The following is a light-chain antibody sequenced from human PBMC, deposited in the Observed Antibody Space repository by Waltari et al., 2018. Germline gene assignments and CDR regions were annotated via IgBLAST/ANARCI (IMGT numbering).Light chain of an antibody. J-gene: IGLJ2*01. V-gene: IGLV1-51*01. Sequence: QSVLTQPPSVSAAPGQKVTISCSGSSSNIGNNYVSWYQQLPGTAPKLLIYDNNKRPSGIPDRFSGSKSGTSATLGITGLQTGGEADYYRGTWDSSLSAVVFGGGTKLTVL. CDR3: GTWDSSLSAVV. CDR1: SSNIGNNY. CDR2: DNN.